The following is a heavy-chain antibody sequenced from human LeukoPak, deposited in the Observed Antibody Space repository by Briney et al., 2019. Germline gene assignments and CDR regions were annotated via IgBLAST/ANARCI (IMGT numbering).Heavy chain of an antibody. V-gene: IGHV3-49*04. CDR3: TRDNSGSFFDY. CDR2: IRSKAYGGTT. Sequence: GGSLRLSCAASGFTVSSNYMSWVRQAPGKGLEWVGFIRSKAYGGTTEYAASVKGRFTISRDDSKSIAYLQMNSLKTEDTAVYYCTRDNSGSFFDYWGQGTLVTVSS. D-gene: IGHD1-26*01. J-gene: IGHJ4*02. CDR1: GFTVSSNY.